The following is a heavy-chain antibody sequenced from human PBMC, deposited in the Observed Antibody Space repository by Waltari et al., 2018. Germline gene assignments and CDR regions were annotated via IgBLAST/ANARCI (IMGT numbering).Heavy chain of an antibody. D-gene: IGHD3-10*01. Sequence: QVQLLQSGPEVKQPGASVRVSCKDSGYTFSSFGLSGVRQAPGRGLEWMGWISTHTGHTDATQKFRDRLTMTTDSATTTVYMYLRSLTSDDTAIYYCAKDRDYASGSPPDFWGQGTLVTVSS. CDR1: GYTFSSFG. V-gene: IGHV1-18*01. J-gene: IGHJ4*02. CDR3: AKDRDYASGSPPDF. CDR2: ISTHTGHT.